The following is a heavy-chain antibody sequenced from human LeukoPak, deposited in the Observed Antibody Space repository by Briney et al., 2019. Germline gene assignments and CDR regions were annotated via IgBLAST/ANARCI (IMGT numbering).Heavy chain of an antibody. J-gene: IGHJ4*02. Sequence: GGSLRLSCAASGFIFSDYGMHWVRQAPGKGLEWETMVRNDGGDKYYADSVRGRFTISRDNSKNTLYLQMNSLRPEDTAVYYCAKHYYGSGSQKYYFDYWGQGTLVTVSS. CDR2: VRNDGGDK. V-gene: IGHV3-30*02. D-gene: IGHD3-10*01. CDR1: GFIFSDYG. CDR3: AKHYYGSGSQKYYFDY.